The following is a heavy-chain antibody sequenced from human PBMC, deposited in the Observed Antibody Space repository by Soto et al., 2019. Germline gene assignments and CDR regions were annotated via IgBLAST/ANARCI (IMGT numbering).Heavy chain of an antibody. CDR3: AIASFHYDILTGLIGEYNWLDP. CDR2: IIPIFGTA. Sequence: GASVKVSCKASGGTFSSYAISWVRQAPGQGLEWMGGIIPIFGTANYAQKFQGRVTITADESTSTAYMELSSLRSEDTAVYYCAIASFHYDILTGLIGEYNWLDPWGQGTLVTVSS. D-gene: IGHD3-9*01. CDR1: GGTFSSYA. J-gene: IGHJ5*02. V-gene: IGHV1-69*13.